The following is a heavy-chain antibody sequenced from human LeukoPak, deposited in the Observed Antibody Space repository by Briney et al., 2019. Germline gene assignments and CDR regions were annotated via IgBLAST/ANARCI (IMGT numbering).Heavy chain of an antibody. D-gene: IGHD5-12*01. J-gene: IGHJ4*02. CDR3: AKGGGYSGYDRYAIDY. Sequence: GGSLRLSCAASGFTFDDYAMHWVRQAPGKGLEWVSGISWNSGSIGYADSVKGRFTISRDNAKNSLYLQMNSLRAEDMALYYCAKGGGYSGYDRYAIDYWGQGTLVTVSS. CDR2: ISWNSGSI. CDR1: GFTFDDYA. V-gene: IGHV3-9*03.